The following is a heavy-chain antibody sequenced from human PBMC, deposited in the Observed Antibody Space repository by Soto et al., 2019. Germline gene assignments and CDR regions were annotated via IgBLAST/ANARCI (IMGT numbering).Heavy chain of an antibody. V-gene: IGHV4-31*03. CDR1: GGSISSGGYY. CDR2: IYYSGST. CDR3: ARAGGPALYSSSSPDFDY. J-gene: IGHJ4*02. D-gene: IGHD6-6*01. Sequence: SETLSLTCTVSGGSISSGGYYWSWIRQHPGKGLEWIGYIYYSGSTYYNPSLKSRVTISVDTSKNQFSLKLSSVTAADTAVYYCARAGGPALYSSSSPDFDYWGQGTLVTVSS.